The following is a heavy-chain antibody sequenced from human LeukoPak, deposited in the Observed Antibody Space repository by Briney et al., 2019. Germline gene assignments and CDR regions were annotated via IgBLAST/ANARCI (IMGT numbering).Heavy chain of an antibody. D-gene: IGHD2-15*01. J-gene: IGHJ4*02. V-gene: IGHV4-31*03. CDR2: IYYSGST. CDR1: GGSISSGDYY. Sequence: TSETLSLTCTVSGGSISSGDYYWSWIRRHPGKGLEWIGYIYYSGSTYYNPSLKSRVTISVDTSKNQFSLKLSSVTAADTVVYYCARAGYCSGGSCYGLLYFDYWGQGTLVTVSS. CDR3: ARAGYCSGGSCYGLLYFDY.